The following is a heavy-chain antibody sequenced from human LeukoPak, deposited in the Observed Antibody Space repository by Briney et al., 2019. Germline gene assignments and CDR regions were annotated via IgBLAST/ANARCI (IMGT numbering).Heavy chain of an antibody. J-gene: IGHJ5*02. D-gene: IGHD3-22*01. CDR1: GGSISSSSYY. Sequence: SETLSLTCAVSGGSISSSSYYWGWIRQPPGEGLEWIGSIYYSGSTYYNPSLKSRVTISVDTSKNQFSLKLSSVTAADTAVYYCARRKDSSGYFGRMGWFDPWGQGTLVTVSS. V-gene: IGHV4-39*01. CDR2: IYYSGST. CDR3: ARRKDSSGYFGRMGWFDP.